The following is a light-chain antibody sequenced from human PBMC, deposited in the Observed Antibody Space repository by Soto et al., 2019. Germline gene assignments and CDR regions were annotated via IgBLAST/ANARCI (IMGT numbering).Light chain of an antibody. J-gene: IGKJ4*01. CDR1: QSISSW. CDR3: QQYNSFPLT. Sequence: DIQMTQSPSTLSASVGDRVTITCLASQSISSWLTWYQQKPGEAPKVLIYDASSLGSGVPSRFSGSGSGTKFTLTISSLQPDDFATYYCQQYNSFPLTFGGGTKVDIK. CDR2: DAS. V-gene: IGKV1-5*01.